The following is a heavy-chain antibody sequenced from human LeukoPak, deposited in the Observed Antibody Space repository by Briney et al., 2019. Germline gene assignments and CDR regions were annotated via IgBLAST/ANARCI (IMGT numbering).Heavy chain of an antibody. CDR3: TSQEPITTPDY. V-gene: IGHV3-73*01. Sequence: GGSPRLSCAASGFTFSGSAMHWVRQASGKGLEWVGRIRSKANSYATAYAASVKGRFTISRDDSKNTAYLQMNSLKTEDTAVYYCTSQEPITTPDYWGQGTLVTVSS. D-gene: IGHD3-3*01. J-gene: IGHJ4*02. CDR2: IRSKANSYAT. CDR1: GFTFSGSA.